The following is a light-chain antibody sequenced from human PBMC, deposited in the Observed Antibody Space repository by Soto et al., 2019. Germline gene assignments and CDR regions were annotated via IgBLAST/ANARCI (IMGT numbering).Light chain of an antibody. CDR1: QSVSSSY. CDR2: GAS. J-gene: IGKJ2*01. CDR3: QQYGSSPDT. Sequence: EIVLTQSPDTLSLSPGERATLSCTASQSVSSSYLAWYQQKPGQAPRLLIYGASSRATGIPDRFSGSGSGTHFTLTISRLEREDFALYYCQQYGSSPDTFGQGTKLEI. V-gene: IGKV3-20*01.